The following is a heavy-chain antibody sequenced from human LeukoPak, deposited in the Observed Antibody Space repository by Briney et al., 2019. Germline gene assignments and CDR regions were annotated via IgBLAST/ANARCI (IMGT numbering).Heavy chain of an antibody. D-gene: IGHD6-13*01. Sequence: SETLSLTCAVYGGSFSGYYWSWIRQPPGKGLEWIGEINHSGSTNYNPSLKSRVTISVDTSKNQFSLKLSSVTAADTAVYYCARRGRGHREYSSSWDYWGQGTLVTVSS. CDR1: GGSFSGYY. J-gene: IGHJ4*02. CDR3: ARRGRGHREYSSSWDY. CDR2: INHSGST. V-gene: IGHV4-34*01.